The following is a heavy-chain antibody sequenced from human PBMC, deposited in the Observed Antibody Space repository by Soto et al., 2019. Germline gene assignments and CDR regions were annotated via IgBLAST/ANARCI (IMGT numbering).Heavy chain of an antibody. Sequence: PSETLSLTCTVSGASISSAYWSWVRQPPGKGLEWIGIISNTGDTEYNPSLKSRVTISVDTSKNQVSLNLKSVTAADTAVYYCARGLAYCGGDCYSALGYWGQGTLVTVSS. J-gene: IGHJ4*02. D-gene: IGHD2-21*02. CDR1: GASISSAY. CDR3: ARGLAYCGGDCYSALGY. V-gene: IGHV4-59*01. CDR2: ISNTGDT.